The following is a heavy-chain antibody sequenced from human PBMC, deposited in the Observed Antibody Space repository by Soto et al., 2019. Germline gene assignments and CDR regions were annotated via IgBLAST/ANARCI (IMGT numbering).Heavy chain of an antibody. CDR3: SRVGPSHSWFHV. D-gene: IGHD6-13*01. CDR2: IDYSGNT. Sequence: SETLSLTCSCSGDSITNSGYYWNWIRQSPGKGLEWIASIDYSGNTYYNPSLKSRVVISADTSKNLFSLKLRSVTAADTALYFGSRVGPSHSWFHVWGHGTTVTVSS. J-gene: IGHJ6*02. CDR1: GDSITNSGYY. V-gene: IGHV4-30-4*01.